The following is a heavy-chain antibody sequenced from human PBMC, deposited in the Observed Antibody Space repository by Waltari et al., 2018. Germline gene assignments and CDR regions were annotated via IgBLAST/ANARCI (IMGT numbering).Heavy chain of an antibody. V-gene: IGHV4-39*02. CDR3: ARDQVYKLGQTTYYFDY. Sequence: QLQLQESGPGLVKPSETLSLTCTVSGGSISSSSYYWGWIRQPPGKGLEWIGSIYYSGSPYYNPSLKSRVTISVDTSKNQFSLKLSSVTAADTAVYYCARDQVYKLGQTTYYFDYWGQGTLVTVSS. D-gene: IGHD7-27*01. CDR1: GGSISSSSYY. J-gene: IGHJ4*02. CDR2: IYYSGSP.